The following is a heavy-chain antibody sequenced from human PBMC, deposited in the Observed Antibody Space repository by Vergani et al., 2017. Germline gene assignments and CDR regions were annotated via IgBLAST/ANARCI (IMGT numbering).Heavy chain of an antibody. D-gene: IGHD3-3*01. CDR2: IYYSGST. CDR1: GGSISSYY. J-gene: IGHJ4*02. CDR3: ARHGADFWSGYYTPQPFDY. V-gene: IGHV4-59*08. Sequence: QVQLQESGPGLVKPSETLSLTCTVSGGSISSYYWSWIRQPPGKGLEWSGYIYYSGSTYYNPSLKSRVTISVDTSKNQFSLKLSSVTAADTAVYYCARHGADFWSGYYTPQPFDYWGQGTLVTVSS.